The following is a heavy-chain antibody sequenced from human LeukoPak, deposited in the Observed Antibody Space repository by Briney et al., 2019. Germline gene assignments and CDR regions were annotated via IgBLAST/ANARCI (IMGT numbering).Heavy chain of an antibody. D-gene: IGHD2-2*03. CDR1: GGSISSGGYS. CDR2: IYHSGST. Sequence: SETLSLTCAVSGGSISSGGYSWSWIRQPPGKGLEWIGYIYHSGSTYYNPSLKSRVTISVDRSKSQFSLKLSSVTAADTAVYYCARGGYCSSTSCYYYFDYWGQGTLVTVSS. V-gene: IGHV4-30-2*01. J-gene: IGHJ4*02. CDR3: ARGGYCSSTSCYYYFDY.